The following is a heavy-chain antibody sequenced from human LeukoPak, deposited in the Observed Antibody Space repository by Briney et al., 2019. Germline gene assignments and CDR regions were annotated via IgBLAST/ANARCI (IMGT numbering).Heavy chain of an antibody. D-gene: IGHD1-26*01. Sequence: TGGSLRLSCAASGFTVSSNYMSWVRQAPGKGLEWVSVIHSGGSTYYADSVKGRFTISRDNSKNTLYLQMNSLRAEDTAVYYCATSIVGATTGIDYWGQGTLVTVSS. J-gene: IGHJ4*02. CDR3: ATSIVGATTGIDY. V-gene: IGHV3-53*01. CDR2: IHSGGST. CDR1: GFTVSSNY.